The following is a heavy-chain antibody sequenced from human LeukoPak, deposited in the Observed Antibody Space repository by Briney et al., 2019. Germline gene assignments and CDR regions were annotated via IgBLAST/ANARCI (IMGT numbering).Heavy chain of an antibody. CDR2: IYYSGST. CDR3: ARHFYYYGMDV. J-gene: IGHJ6*02. Sequence: SETLSLTCSVSGGSFSSGNYYWGWLRQPPGKGLEWIGSIYYSGSTYCNPSLKSRVTISVDTSNNQFSLKVSSVTAADTAVYYCARHFYYYGMDVWGQGTTVTVSS. V-gene: IGHV4-39*01. CDR1: GGSFSSGNYY.